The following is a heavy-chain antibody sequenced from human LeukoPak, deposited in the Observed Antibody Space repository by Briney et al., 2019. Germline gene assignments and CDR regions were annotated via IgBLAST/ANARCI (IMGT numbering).Heavy chain of an antibody. CDR1: GFTFSSYS. CDR2: ISSGSSYI. J-gene: IGHJ4*02. CDR3: ARNFYGSGSYNTADY. D-gene: IGHD3-10*01. Sequence: GGSLRLSCAASGFTFSSYSMNWVRQAPGKGLEWVSSISSGSSYIYYADSVKGRFTISRDNAKNSLYLQMNSLRAEDTAVYYCARNFYGSGSYNTADYWGQGTLVTVSS. V-gene: IGHV3-21*01.